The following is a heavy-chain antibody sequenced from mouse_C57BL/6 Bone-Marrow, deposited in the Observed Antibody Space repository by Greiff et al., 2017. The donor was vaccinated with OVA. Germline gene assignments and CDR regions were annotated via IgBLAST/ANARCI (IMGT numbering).Heavy chain of an antibody. Sequence: QVQLKQSGPELVKPGASVKISCKASGYAFSSSWMNWVKQRPGKGLEWIGRIYPGDGDTNYNGKFKGKATLTADKSSSTAYMQISSLTSEDSAIYYGARHEDGYYASYFDYWGQGTTLTVSS. D-gene: IGHD2-3*01. CDR2: IYPGDGDT. CDR3: ARHEDGYYASYFDY. V-gene: IGHV1-82*01. J-gene: IGHJ2*01. CDR1: GYAFSSSW.